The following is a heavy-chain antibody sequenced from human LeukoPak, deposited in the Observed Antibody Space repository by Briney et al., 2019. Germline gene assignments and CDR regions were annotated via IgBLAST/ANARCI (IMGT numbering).Heavy chain of an antibody. CDR3: ASGEVAVPADTDLTSGMDV. CDR2: INHSGST. Sequence: PSETLSLTCAVHGGSFSGYYWSWIRQPPGKGLEWLGEINHSGSTNYNPSLKSRVTISVDTSKNQFSLKLSSVTAADTAVYYCASGEVAVPADTDLTSGMDVWGQGTTVTVSS. CDR1: GGSFSGYY. V-gene: IGHV4-34*01. J-gene: IGHJ6*02. D-gene: IGHD2-2*01.